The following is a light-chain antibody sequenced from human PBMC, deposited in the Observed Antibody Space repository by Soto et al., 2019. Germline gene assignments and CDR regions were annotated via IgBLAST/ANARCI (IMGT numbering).Light chain of an antibody. CDR3: TSYTTISTLVV. CDR2: GVN. V-gene: IGLV2-14*03. CDR1: SSDVGGYNY. Sequence: QSVLTQPASVSGSPGQSITISCTGTSSDVGGYNYVSWYQHRPGKAPELIIYGVNNRPSGVSLRFSGFKSGNTASLTISGLQAEDEADYYCTSYTTISTLVVFGGGTKLTVL. J-gene: IGLJ2*01.